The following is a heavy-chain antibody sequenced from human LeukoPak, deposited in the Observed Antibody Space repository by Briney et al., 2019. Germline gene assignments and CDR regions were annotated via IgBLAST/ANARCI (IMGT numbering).Heavy chain of an antibody. CDR2: IKTSGGST. CDR1: GFTFSRFA. CDR3: ARTFGSYVWGSYRYIDY. D-gene: IGHD3-16*02. Sequence: GGSLRLSCAASGFTFSRFAMSWVRQAPGKGLEWVSGIKTSGGSTYYADSVKGRFTISRDNSKNTLYLQMNSLRADDTAVYFCARTFGSYVWGSYRYIDYWGQGTLVTVSS. V-gene: IGHV3-23*01. J-gene: IGHJ4*02.